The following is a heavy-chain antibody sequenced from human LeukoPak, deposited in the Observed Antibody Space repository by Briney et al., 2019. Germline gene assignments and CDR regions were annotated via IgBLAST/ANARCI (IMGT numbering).Heavy chain of an antibody. CDR3: ARGVYGSGSYYNWFDP. CDR1: GYSFTSYW. J-gene: IGHJ5*02. Sequence: GESLKISCKGSGYSFTSYWIGWVRQMPGKGLEWMGIIYPGDSDTRYSPSFQGQVTISADKSISTAYLQWSSLKASDTAMYYCARGVYGSGSYYNWFDPWGQGTLVTVSS. V-gene: IGHV5-51*01. D-gene: IGHD3-10*01. CDR2: IYPGDSDT.